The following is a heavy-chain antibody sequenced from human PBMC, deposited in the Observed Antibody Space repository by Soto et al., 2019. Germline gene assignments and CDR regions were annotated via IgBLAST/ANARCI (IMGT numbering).Heavy chain of an antibody. CDR3: ATGYSGYDWRGYSYASFDY. D-gene: IGHD5-12*01. V-gene: IGHV1-24*01. CDR1: GYTLTELS. Sequence: ASVKVSCKVSGYTLTELSMHWVRQAPGKGLEWMGGFDPEDGETIYAQKFQGRVTMTEDTSTDTAYMELSSLRSEDTAVYYCATGYSGYDWRGYSYASFDYWGQGTLVTVSS. J-gene: IGHJ4*02. CDR2: FDPEDGET.